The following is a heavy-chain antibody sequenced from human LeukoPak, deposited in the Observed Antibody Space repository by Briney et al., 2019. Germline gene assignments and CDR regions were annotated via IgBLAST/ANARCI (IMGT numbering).Heavy chain of an antibody. D-gene: IGHD3-22*01. Sequence: GGSLRLSCAASGFTFSSYAMHWVRQAPGKGLEWVAVISYDGSNKYYADSVKGRFTISRDNSKNTLYLQMNSLRAEDTAVYYCAKDDRRYYDPTNPDYWGQGTLVTVSS. CDR2: ISYDGSNK. CDR1: GFTFSSYA. CDR3: AKDDRRYYDPTNPDY. J-gene: IGHJ4*02. V-gene: IGHV3-30-3*01.